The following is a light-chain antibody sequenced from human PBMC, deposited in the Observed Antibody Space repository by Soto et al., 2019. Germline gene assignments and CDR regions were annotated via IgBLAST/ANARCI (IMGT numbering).Light chain of an antibody. CDR1: QSVDSN. Sequence: EIVMTQSPATLSVSPGVRATLSCRASQSVDSNLAWYQQKPGQAPRLLIYGASTRATGIPARFSGSGSGTEFTLTISSLQSEAFAAYYCQHYNSWPPYTFGQGTKLEIK. CDR3: QHYNSWPPYT. J-gene: IGKJ2*01. CDR2: GAS. V-gene: IGKV3-15*01.